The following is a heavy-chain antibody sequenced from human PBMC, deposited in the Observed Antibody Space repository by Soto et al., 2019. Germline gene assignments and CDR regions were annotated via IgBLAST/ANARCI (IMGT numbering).Heavy chain of an antibody. CDR1: GFTFSTYG. Sequence: GGSLRLSCAASGFTFSTYGMHWVRQAPGKGLEWVAVISYDGSNKYYADSVKGRFTISRDNSKSTLYLQMNSLRAEDTAVYYLAKDFAHTIYCSSTRGPRKRDYTFYYGMDVWGQGTTVTVSS. J-gene: IGHJ6*02. CDR2: ISYDGSNK. CDR3: AKDFAHTIYCSSTRGPRKRDYTFYYGMDV. D-gene: IGHD2-2*01. V-gene: IGHV3-30*18.